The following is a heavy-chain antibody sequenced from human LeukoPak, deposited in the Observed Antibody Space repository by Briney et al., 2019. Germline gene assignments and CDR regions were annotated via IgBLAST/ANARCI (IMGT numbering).Heavy chain of an antibody. J-gene: IGHJ4*02. CDR1: GYTVTELA. Sequence: ASVKVSCKLSGYTVTELAMHCVRQAPGKGLEWMGGFDPEDGETIYAQKFQGRVTMTADTSTHTAYMELSSLRSEDTAVYYCATRGITGPTSLSYWGQGTLVTVSS. D-gene: IGHD1-7*01. CDR2: FDPEDGET. CDR3: ATRGITGPTSLSY. V-gene: IGHV1-24*01.